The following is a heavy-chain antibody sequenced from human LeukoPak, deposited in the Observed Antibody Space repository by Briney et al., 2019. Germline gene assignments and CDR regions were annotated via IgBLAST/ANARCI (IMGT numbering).Heavy chain of an antibody. V-gene: IGHV3-11*04. D-gene: IGHD6-6*01. CDR1: GFSFSDYY. Sequence: PGGSLRLSCAASGFSFSDYYMSWIRQAPGKGLEWVSYISSSGNTIYYADSVKGRFTISRDNAKNSLYLQMNSLRAEDTAVYYCAVEYRSARFDYWGQGTLVTVSS. CDR3: AVEYRSARFDY. CDR2: ISSSGNTI. J-gene: IGHJ4*02.